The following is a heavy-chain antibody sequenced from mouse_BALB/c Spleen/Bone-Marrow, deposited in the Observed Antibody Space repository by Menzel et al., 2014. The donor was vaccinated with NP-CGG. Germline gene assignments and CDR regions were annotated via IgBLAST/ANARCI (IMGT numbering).Heavy chain of an antibody. CDR1: GYTSTDYY. J-gene: IGHJ2*01. D-gene: IGHD2-10*01. Sequence: VQLQQSGPELVKPGASVKMSCKASGYTSTDYYMDWVKQSHGESFEWIGRVNPYNGGTSYNQKFKGKATLTVDKSSSTAYMELNSLPSEDSAVYYCARPPYYGNYVDYWGQGTTLTVSS. V-gene: IGHV1-19*01. CDR3: ARPPYYGNYVDY. CDR2: VNPYNGGT.